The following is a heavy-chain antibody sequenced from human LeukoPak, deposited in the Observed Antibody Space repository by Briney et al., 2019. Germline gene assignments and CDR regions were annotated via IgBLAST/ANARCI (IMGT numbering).Heavy chain of an antibody. Sequence: GGSLRLSCAASGFTFSSYAMSWVRQAPGKGLEWVSAISGSGGSTYYADSVKGRFTISRDNSKNTLYLQMNSLGAEDTAVYYCAKVGPRYSYGPPYFDYWGQGTLVTVSS. J-gene: IGHJ4*02. CDR1: GFTFSSYA. V-gene: IGHV3-23*01. CDR3: AKVGPRYSYGPPYFDY. CDR2: ISGSGGST. D-gene: IGHD5-18*01.